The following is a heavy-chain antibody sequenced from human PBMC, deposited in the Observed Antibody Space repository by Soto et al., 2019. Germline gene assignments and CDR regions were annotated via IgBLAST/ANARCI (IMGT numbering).Heavy chain of an antibody. D-gene: IGHD4-17*01. CDR3: AKTCSFYLTVTSRCGWYFDL. J-gene: IGHJ2*01. V-gene: IGHV3-23*01. CDR1: GFTFSSYA. Sequence: GGSLRLSCAASGFTFSSYAMSWVRQAPGKGLEWVSAISGSGGSTYYADSVKGRFTISRDNSKNTLYLQMNSLRAEDTAVYYCAKTCSFYLTVTSRCGWYFDLWGRGTLVTVSS. CDR2: ISGSGGST.